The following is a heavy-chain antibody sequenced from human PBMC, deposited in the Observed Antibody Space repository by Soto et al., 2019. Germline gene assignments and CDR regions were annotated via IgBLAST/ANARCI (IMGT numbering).Heavy chain of an antibody. Sequence: PSETLSLTCTVSGGSITNYYWSWIRQPAGKGLEWIGRIYTKERTNYNPSFRNRVTMSVDTSKNQFSLKLDAVTAADTAVYYCARDDYKDGGNNWFDPWGQGTLVTVSS. CDR1: GGSITNYY. CDR2: IYTKERT. V-gene: IGHV4-4*07. J-gene: IGHJ5*02. D-gene: IGHD3-16*01. CDR3: ARDDYKDGGNNWFDP.